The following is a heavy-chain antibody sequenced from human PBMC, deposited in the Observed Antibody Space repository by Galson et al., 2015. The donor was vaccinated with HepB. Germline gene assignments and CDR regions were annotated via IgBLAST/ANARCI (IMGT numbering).Heavy chain of an antibody. CDR2: IKHDGIEK. J-gene: IGHJ3*02. V-gene: IGHV3-7*01. D-gene: IGHD2-21*02. Sequence: SLRLSCAASGFTLSSHWMAWVRQAPGKGLEWVANIKHDGIEKYYVDSVKGRLTISRDNAKNSLFLQMNSLRAEDTAIYYCAREGLREAFDSWGQGTMVTVSS. CDR3: AREGLREAFDS. CDR1: GFTLSSHW.